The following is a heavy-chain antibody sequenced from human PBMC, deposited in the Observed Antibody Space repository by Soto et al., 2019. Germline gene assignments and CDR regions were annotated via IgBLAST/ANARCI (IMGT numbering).Heavy chain of an antibody. V-gene: IGHV4-34*01. Sequence: PSETLSLTCAVYGGSFSGYYWSWIRQPPGKGLEWIGEINHSGSTNYNPSIKSRVTISVDTSKNQFSLKLSSVTAADTAVYYCAGSGYYHNSGMDVWGQGTTVTVSS. CDR3: AGSGYYHNSGMDV. J-gene: IGHJ6*02. D-gene: IGHD3-22*01. CDR2: INHSGST. CDR1: GGSFSGYY.